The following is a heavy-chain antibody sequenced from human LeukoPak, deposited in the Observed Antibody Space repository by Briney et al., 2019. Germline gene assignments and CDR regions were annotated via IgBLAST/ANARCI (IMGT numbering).Heavy chain of an antibody. D-gene: IGHD2-2*01. CDR1: GYRFTTYW. CDR3: ARSCTSTSCYLTDAFDI. Sequence: GEALKISCKGSGYRFTTYWIGWGRQMPGKGLEGMGIIYPGDSDKKYSPSFQGQVTISADKSISTAYLQWSSLKASDTAMYYCARSCTSTSCYLTDAFDIWGQGTMVTVSS. CDR2: IYPGDSDK. V-gene: IGHV5-51*01. J-gene: IGHJ3*02.